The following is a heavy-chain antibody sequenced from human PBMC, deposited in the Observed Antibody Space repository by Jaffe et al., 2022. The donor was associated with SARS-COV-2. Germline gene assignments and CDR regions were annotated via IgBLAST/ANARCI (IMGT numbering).Heavy chain of an antibody. CDR2: ISGSGYST. V-gene: IGHV3-23*01. CDR3: AKSGADWPLSNDC. J-gene: IGHJ4*02. D-gene: IGHD2-21*02. CDR1: GFTSSSYA. Sequence: EVQLLESGGGLVQPGGSLRLSCAASGFTSSSYAMSWVRQAPGKGLEWVSAISGSGYSTYYADSVKGRFTISRDKSKNTLYLQMNSLRAEDTAVYYCAKSGADWPLSNDCWGQGTLVTVSS.